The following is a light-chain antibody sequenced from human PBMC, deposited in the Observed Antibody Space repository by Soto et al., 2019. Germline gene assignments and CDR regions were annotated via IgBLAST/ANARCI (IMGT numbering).Light chain of an antibody. Sequence: QSVLTQPASVSGSPGQSITISCTGSSSDIGAYDSVSWYQQHTGKAPRLVIYEVSDRPSGVSNRFSGSKSGNTASLTISGLQAEGEADYYCSSYTSSSTGVFGTGTKVTVL. CDR3: SSYTSSSTGV. CDR1: SSDIGAYDS. CDR2: EVS. V-gene: IGLV2-14*01. J-gene: IGLJ1*01.